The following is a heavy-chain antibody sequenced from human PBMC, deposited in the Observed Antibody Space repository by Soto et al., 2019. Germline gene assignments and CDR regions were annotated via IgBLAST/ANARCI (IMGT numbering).Heavy chain of an antibody. CDR1: GGTFSSFG. J-gene: IGHJ6*02. V-gene: IGHV1-69*10. CDR3: ARGRDDFYDYAMDV. Sequence: SVKVSCKASGGTFSSFGINWVRQAPGQGLEWMGGIIPVSPIANYAQKFQGRVTITADKSTNTAYMELSSLRSEDTAVYFCARGRDDFYDYAMDVWGQGTTVTDSS. CDR2: IIPVSPIA.